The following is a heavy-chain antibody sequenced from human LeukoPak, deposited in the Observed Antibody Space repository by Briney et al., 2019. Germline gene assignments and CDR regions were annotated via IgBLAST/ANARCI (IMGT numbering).Heavy chain of an antibody. V-gene: IGHV4-59*01. J-gene: IGHJ4*02. CDR3: AGGGDYDY. CDR2: IYYSGST. D-gene: IGHD4-17*01. Sequence: PSETLSLTCTVSGGSISGYYWSWLRQPPGKGLEWIGYIYYSGSTNYNPSLKSRVTISVDTSKNQFSLKLSSVTAADTAVYYCAGGGDYDYWGQGTLVTVSS. CDR1: GGSISGYY.